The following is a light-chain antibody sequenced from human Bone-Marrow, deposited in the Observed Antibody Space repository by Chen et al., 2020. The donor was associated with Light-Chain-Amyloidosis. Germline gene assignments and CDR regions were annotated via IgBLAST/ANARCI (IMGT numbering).Light chain of an antibody. CDR2: GAS. J-gene: IGKJ4*01. V-gene: IGKV3-11*01. CDR3: HQRRSWPLT. CDR1: QSVSNF. Sequence: EIVLTQSPATLSLSPGERATFSCRASQSVSNFLAWYQQRPGQAPRLLIYGASTRATGIPARFSGRGSETDFTLTISGLEPEDFAVYYCHQRRSWPLTFGGGTKVE.